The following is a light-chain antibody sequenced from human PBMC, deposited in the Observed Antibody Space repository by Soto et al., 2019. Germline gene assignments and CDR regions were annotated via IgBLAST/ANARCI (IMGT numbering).Light chain of an antibody. V-gene: IGLV1-44*01. CDR2: SNN. CDR1: SSNIGSNT. J-gene: IGLJ2*01. CDR3: AAWDDSLTGQVV. Sequence: QSVLTQPPSASGTPGQRVTISCSGSSSNIGSNTVNWYQQLPGTAPKLLIYSNNQRPSGVPDRFSGSKSGTSASLAISGLQSGDEADYYCAAWDDSLTGQVVFGGGTKLTVL.